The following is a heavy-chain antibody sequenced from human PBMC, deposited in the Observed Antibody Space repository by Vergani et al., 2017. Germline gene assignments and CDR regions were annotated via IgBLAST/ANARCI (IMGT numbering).Heavy chain of an antibody. V-gene: IGHV4-59*08. Sequence: QVQLEESGPGLVKPSETLSLTCTVSGGSFNTYYWSWIRQSPGKGLEWIGYIYSTGSTYYNPSLKSRVTISVDTSKSQFSLKLSSVTAADTAVYYCTRHWAVVAANNWFDPWGQGTLVTVSS. J-gene: IGHJ5*02. CDR1: GGSFNTYY. CDR3: TRHWAVVAANNWFDP. D-gene: IGHD2-15*01. CDR2: IYSTGST.